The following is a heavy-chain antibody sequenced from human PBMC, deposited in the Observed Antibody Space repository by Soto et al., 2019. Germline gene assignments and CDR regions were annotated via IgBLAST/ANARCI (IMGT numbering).Heavy chain of an antibody. CDR2: IWYDGSNK. J-gene: IGHJ6*02. CDR1: GFTFSSYG. CDR3: ARDLPYGMDV. V-gene: IGHV3-33*01. Sequence: QVQLVESGGGVVQPGRSLRLSCAASGFTFSSYGMHWVRQAPGEGLEWVAVIWYDGSNKYYADSVKGRFTISRDNSKNTLYLQMNSLRAEDTAVYYCARDLPYGMDVWGQGTTVTVSS.